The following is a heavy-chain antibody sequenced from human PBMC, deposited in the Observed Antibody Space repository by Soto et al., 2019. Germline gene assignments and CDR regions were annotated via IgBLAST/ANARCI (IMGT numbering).Heavy chain of an antibody. CDR2: ITWNSGNI. Sequence: EVQLVESGGGLVQPGRSLRLSCAASGFAFDDYSMHWVRQPPGKGLEWVSGITWNSGNIGYADSVKGRFTISRDNAKNSLYLQMNSLTDEDTAMYYCAKDVRLVVPKVAGLDFWGQGTLVSVSS. CDR3: AKDVRLVVPKVAGLDF. D-gene: IGHD2-2*01. J-gene: IGHJ4*02. CDR1: GFAFDDYS. V-gene: IGHV3-9*01.